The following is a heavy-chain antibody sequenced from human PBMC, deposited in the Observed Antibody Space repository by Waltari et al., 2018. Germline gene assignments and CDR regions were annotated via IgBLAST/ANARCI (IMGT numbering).Heavy chain of an antibody. J-gene: IGHJ4*02. V-gene: IGHV3-7*01. CDR2: IKQDGSEK. D-gene: IGHD3-16*01. CDR3: AREGTYDFDY. Sequence: EVQLVESGGGLVQPGGSRGLACAASGFTLSSFSMNWVRQAPGKGLEWVANIKQDGSEKYYVDSVKGRFTISRDNAKNSLYLQMNSLRGEDTAVYYCAREGTYDFDYWGQGTLVTVSS. CDR1: GFTLSSFS.